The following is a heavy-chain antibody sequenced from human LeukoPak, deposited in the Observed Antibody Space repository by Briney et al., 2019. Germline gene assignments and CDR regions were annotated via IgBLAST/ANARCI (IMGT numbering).Heavy chain of an antibody. CDR1: SGSIRSSGYY. CDR2: IYYSGST. J-gene: IGHJ4*02. D-gene: IGHD2-15*01. Sequence: SETLSLTCTVSSGSIRSSGYYWGWIRQPPGKGLEWIGSIYYSGSTYYKPSLKSRVTISVDTSKNQFSLKLSSVTAADTAVYYCARDPSSVGPRDYWGQGILVTVSS. CDR3: ARDPSSVGPRDY. V-gene: IGHV4-39*07.